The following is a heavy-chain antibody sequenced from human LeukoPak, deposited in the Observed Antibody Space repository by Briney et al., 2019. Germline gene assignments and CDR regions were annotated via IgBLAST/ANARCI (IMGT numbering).Heavy chain of an antibody. V-gene: IGHV4-4*07. J-gene: IGHJ4*02. Sequence: PSETLSLTCTVSGGSISSYYWSWIRQPAGKGLEWIGRIYTSGSTNYNPSLKSRVTMSVDTSKNQFSLKLSSVTAADTAVYYCARDYSGSYSDPYYFDYWGQGTLATVSS. CDR3: ARDYSGSYSDPYYFDY. D-gene: IGHD1-26*01. CDR2: IYTSGST. CDR1: GGSISSYY.